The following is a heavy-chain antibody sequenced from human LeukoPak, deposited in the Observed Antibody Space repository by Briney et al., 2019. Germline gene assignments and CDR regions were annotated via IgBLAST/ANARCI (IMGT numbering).Heavy chain of an antibody. Sequence: PGGSLRLSCAASGFTFSSYWMHWVRQAPGKGLVWVSRINSDGSSTSYADSVKGRFTISRDNAKNTLYLQMNSLRAEDTAVYYCARESGTGYNWFDPWGQGTLVTVSS. CDR1: GFTFSSYW. V-gene: IGHV3-74*01. CDR2: INSDGSST. CDR3: ARESGTGYNWFDP. D-gene: IGHD3-10*01. J-gene: IGHJ5*02.